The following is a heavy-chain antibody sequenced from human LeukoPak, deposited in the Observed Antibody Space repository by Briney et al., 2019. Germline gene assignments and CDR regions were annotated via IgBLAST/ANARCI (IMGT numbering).Heavy chain of an antibody. CDR1: GFTFSSYS. J-gene: IGHJ4*02. Sequence: GGSLRLSCAASGFTFSSYSMNWVRQAPGKGLEWVSSISSSSSYIYYADSVKGRFTISRDNAKNSLYLQMNSLRAEDTAVYYCAKPLAYCGGDCSAGFDYWGQGTLVTVSS. CDR2: ISSSSSYI. CDR3: AKPLAYCGGDCSAGFDY. D-gene: IGHD2-21*02. V-gene: IGHV3-21*04.